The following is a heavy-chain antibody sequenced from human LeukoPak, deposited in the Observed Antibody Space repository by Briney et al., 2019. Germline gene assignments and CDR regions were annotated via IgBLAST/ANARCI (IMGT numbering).Heavy chain of an antibody. CDR1: GASISSGSYY. Sequence: PSETLSLTCTVSGASISSGSYYWSWIRQHPGKGLEWIGYIYYSGSTYYNPSLESRVTISVDTSKNQFSLKLSSVTAADTAVYYCARRYGSGTEWFDPWGQGTLVTVSS. J-gene: IGHJ5*02. D-gene: IGHD3-10*01. V-gene: IGHV4-31*03. CDR3: ARRYGSGTEWFDP. CDR2: IYYSGST.